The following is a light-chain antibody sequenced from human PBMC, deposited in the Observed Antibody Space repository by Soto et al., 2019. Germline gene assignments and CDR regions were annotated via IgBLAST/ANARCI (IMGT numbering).Light chain of an antibody. V-gene: IGKV3-20*01. CDR2: GAS. Sequence: EIVLTQSPGTLSLSPGERATLSCRASQSVSSSFLAWYQQKPGQAPRLLIYGASNSATGIPDRFSGSGSGPEFTLTIGRQGPEDCAVYYSLQYVYSPCAFRQGTKV. CDR3: LQYVYSPCA. J-gene: IGKJ1*01. CDR1: QSVSSSF.